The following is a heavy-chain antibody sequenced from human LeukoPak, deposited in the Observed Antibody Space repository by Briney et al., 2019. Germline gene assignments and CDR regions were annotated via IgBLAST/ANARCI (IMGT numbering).Heavy chain of an antibody. CDR3: ARADSSGYYPNLY. D-gene: IGHD3-22*01. CDR1: GGSFSGYY. J-gene: IGHJ4*02. Sequence: SETLSLTCAVYGGSFSGYYWSWIRQPPGKGLEWIGEINHSGSTNYNPSLKSRVTMTVDTSKNQFSLKLSSVTAADTAVYYCARADSSGYYPNLYWGQGTLVTVSS. V-gene: IGHV4-34*01. CDR2: INHSGST.